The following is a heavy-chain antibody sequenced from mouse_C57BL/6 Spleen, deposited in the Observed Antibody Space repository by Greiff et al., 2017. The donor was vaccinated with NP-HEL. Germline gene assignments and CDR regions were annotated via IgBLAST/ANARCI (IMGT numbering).Heavy chain of an antibody. J-gene: IGHJ4*01. V-gene: IGHV1-22*01. Sequence: EVQLHQSGPELVKPGASVKMSCKASGYTFTDYNMHWVKQSHGKSLEWIGYINPNNGGTSYNQKFKGKATLTVNKSSSTAYMELRSLTSEDSAVYYCARERDYDDYAMDYWGQGTSVTVSS. CDR3: ARERDYDDYAMDY. CDR1: GYTFTDYN. CDR2: INPNNGGT. D-gene: IGHD2-4*01.